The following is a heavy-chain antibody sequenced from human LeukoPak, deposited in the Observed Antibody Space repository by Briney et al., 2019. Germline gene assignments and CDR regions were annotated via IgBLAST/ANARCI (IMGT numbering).Heavy chain of an antibody. J-gene: IGHJ6*03. Sequence: GASVKVSCKASGYTFTSYYMHWVRQAPGQGLEWMGIINPSGGSTSYAQKFQGRVTMTRDMSTSTAYMELRSLRSDDTAVYYCARVPSAVWFGEPRGQNYYYYMDVWGKGTTVTVSS. CDR1: GYTFTSYY. D-gene: IGHD3-10*01. CDR3: ARVPSAVWFGEPRGQNYYYYMDV. V-gene: IGHV1-46*01. CDR2: INPSGGST.